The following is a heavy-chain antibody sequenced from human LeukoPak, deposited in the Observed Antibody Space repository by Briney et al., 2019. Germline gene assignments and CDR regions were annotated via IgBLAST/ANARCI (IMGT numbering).Heavy chain of an antibody. CDR1: GGTFSSYA. J-gene: IGHJ3*02. CDR3: AAPPLFTGYPNGI. V-gene: IGHV1-69*13. Sequence: SVKVSCKASGGTFSSYAISRVRQAPGQGLEWIGGIIPIFGTANYAQKFQGRVTITPDESTSTAYMELSSLRSEDTAVYYCAAPPLFTGYPNGIWGQGTMVTVSS. CDR2: IIPIFGTA. D-gene: IGHD3-9*01.